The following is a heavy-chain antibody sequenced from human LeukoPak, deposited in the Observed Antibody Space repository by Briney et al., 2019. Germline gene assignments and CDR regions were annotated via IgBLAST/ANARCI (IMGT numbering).Heavy chain of an antibody. CDR2: ISSSSSYI. J-gene: IGHJ4*02. V-gene: IGHV3-21*01. CDR1: GFTFSSYS. D-gene: IGHD3-22*01. CDR3: ARDGASITMIVVVICYFDY. Sequence: GGSLGLSCAASGFTFSSYSMNWVREAPGKGLEWVSSISSSSSYIYYADSVKGRFTISRDNAKNSLYLQMNSLRAEDTAVYYCARDGASITMIVVVICYFDYWGQGTLVTVSS.